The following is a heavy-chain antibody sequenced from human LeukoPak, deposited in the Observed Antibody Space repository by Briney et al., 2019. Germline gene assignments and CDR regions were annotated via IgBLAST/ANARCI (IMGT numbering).Heavy chain of an antibody. CDR1: GGSISSYY. CDR3: ARDRNLYYYYYMDV. D-gene: IGHD1-14*01. Sequence: SETLSLTCTVSGGSISSYYWSWIRQPAGKGLEWIGRIYTSGSTNYNPSLKSRVTMSVDTSKNQFSLKLSSVTAADTAVYYCARDRNLYYYYYMDVWGKGTTVTISS. V-gene: IGHV4-4*07. CDR2: IYTSGST. J-gene: IGHJ6*03.